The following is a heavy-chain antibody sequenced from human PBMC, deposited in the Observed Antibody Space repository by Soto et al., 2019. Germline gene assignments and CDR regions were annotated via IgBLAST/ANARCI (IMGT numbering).Heavy chain of an antibody. CDR2: ISAYNGNT. D-gene: IGHD6-19*01. J-gene: IGHJ5*02. CDR3: ARSYSSGWDNWFDP. Sequence: GASVKVSWKASGYTFTSYGISWVRQAPGQGLEWMGWISAYNGNTNYAQKLQGRVTMTTDTSTSTAYMELRSLRSDDTAVYYCARSYSSGWDNWFDPWGQGTLVTVSS. CDR1: GYTFTSYG. V-gene: IGHV1-18*01.